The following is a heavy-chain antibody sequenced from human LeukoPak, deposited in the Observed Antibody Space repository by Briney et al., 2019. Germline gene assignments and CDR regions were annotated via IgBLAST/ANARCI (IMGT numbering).Heavy chain of an antibody. CDR3: ARGGLGYDIFHYYNWFDP. CDR2: MNPNSGNT. J-gene: IGHJ5*02. D-gene: IGHD3-9*01. Sequence: GASVKVSCKASGYTFTSYDINWVRQATGQGLEWMGWMNPNSGNTGYAQKFQGRVTMTRNTSISTAYMELSSLRSEDTAVYYCARGGLGYDIFHYYNWFDPWGQGSLVTVSS. CDR1: GYTFTSYD. V-gene: IGHV1-8*01.